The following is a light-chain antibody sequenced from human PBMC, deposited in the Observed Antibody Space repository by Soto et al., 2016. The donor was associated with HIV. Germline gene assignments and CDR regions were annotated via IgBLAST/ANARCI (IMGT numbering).Light chain of an antibody. Sequence: SYELTQPPSVSVAPGKTANISCGGNNIGSKSVYWYQQKSGQAPVLVVYDDSDRPSGITGRFSGSNSGNTATLTISRVEAGDEADYYCQVWDTSSDVVFGGGTKLTVL. J-gene: IGLJ2*01. V-gene: IGLV3-21*03. CDR1: NIGSKS. CDR3: QVWDTSSDVV. CDR2: DDS.